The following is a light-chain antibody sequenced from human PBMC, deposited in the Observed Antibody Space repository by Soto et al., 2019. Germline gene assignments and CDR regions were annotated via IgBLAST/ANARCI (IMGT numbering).Light chain of an antibody. CDR3: QQRREWPRT. CDR1: QSVDNY. CDR2: ASS. Sequence: EIVLTQSPATLSLSPGERATLSCRASQSVDNYLAWYQQKAGQVPRLLIYASSIRATGITARFSGSGSGRDFTLTISSLEPEDFAVYYCQQRREWPRTFGQGTKVVIK. V-gene: IGKV3-11*02. J-gene: IGKJ2*02.